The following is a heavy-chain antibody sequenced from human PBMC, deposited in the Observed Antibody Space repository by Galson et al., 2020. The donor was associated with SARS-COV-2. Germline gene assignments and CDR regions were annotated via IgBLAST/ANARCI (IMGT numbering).Heavy chain of an antibody. V-gene: IGHV1-69*10. CDR1: GGTFSSYA. J-gene: IGHJ6*03. CDR3: ASIVGATTSGYYYMDV. D-gene: IGHD1-26*01. Sequence: SVKVSCKASGGTFSSYAISWVRQAPGQGLEWMGGIIPILGIANYAQKFQGRVTITADKSTSTAYMELSSLRSEDTAVYYCASIVGATTSGYYYMDVGGKGTTVTVSS. CDR2: IIPILGIA.